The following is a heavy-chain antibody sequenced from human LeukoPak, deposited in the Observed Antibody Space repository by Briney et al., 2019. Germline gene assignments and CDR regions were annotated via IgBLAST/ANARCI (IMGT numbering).Heavy chain of an antibody. J-gene: IGHJ4*02. Sequence: PSETLSLTCTVSGGSISSYYWSWIRQPPGKGLEWIGYIYYSGSTNYNPSLKSRVTISVDTSKGQFSLNLDSVTAADTAVYFCTRDRAHGTQDYWGQGTLVTVS. D-gene: IGHD1-26*01. CDR3: TRDRAHGTQDY. CDR1: GGSISSYY. V-gene: IGHV4-59*12. CDR2: IYYSGST.